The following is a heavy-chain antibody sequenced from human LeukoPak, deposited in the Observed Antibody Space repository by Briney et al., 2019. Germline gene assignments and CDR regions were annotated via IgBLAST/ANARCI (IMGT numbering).Heavy chain of an antibody. CDR3: ARAIAAAGPPHFDY. V-gene: IGHV4-39*01. CDR1: GGSISSSSYY. D-gene: IGHD6-13*01. Sequence: PSGTLSLTCTVSGGSISSSSYYWGWIRQPPGKGLEWIGSIYYSGSTYYNPSLKSRVTISVDTSKNQFSLKLSSVTAADTAVYYCARAIAAAGPPHFDYWGQGTLVTVSS. J-gene: IGHJ4*02. CDR2: IYYSGST.